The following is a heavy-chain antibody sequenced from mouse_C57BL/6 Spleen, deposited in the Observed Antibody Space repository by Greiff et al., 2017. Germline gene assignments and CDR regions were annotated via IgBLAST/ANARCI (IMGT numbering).Heavy chain of an antibody. J-gene: IGHJ3*01. Sequence: VKLVESGAELVKPGASVKMSCKASGYTFTTYPIEWMKQNHGKSLEWIGNFHPYNDDTKYNEKFKGKATLTVEKSSSTVYLELSRLTSDDSAVYYCARRGYDGYYVFAYWGQGTLVTVSA. CDR3: ARRGYDGYYVFAY. CDR1: GYTFTTYP. D-gene: IGHD2-3*01. V-gene: IGHV1-47*01. CDR2: FHPYNDDT.